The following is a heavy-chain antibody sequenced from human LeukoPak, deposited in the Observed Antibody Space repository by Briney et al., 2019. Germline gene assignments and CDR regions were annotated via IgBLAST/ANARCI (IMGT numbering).Heavy chain of an antibody. CDR3: ARDKGYGSDY. J-gene: IGHJ4*02. CDR2: IKQDGSQK. Sequence: SLRXSCXAXGFTFXSHAMIWVRQAPGKGLEWVACIKQDGSQKDYVDSVKGRFTISRDNAKNSLYLQMSSLRAEDTAMYYCARDKGYGSDYWGPGVRVTVSS. D-gene: IGHD3-10*01. CDR1: GFTFXSHA. V-gene: IGHV3-7*01.